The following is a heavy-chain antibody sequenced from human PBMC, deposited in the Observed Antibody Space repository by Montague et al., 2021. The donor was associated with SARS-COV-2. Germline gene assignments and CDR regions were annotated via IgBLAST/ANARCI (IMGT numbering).Heavy chain of an antibody. J-gene: IGHJ6*02. CDR3: ARDQRRYGSGSYYGPHDYYYGMDV. D-gene: IGHD3-10*01. CDR2: IYSGGST. Sequence: SLRLSCAASGFTVSSNYMSWVRQAPGKGLEWVSVIYSGGSTYYAXSVKGRFTISRDNSKNTRYLQMNSLRAEDTAVYYCARDQRRYGSGSYYGPHDYYYGMDVWGQGTTVTVSS. CDR1: GFTVSSNY. V-gene: IGHV3-66*02.